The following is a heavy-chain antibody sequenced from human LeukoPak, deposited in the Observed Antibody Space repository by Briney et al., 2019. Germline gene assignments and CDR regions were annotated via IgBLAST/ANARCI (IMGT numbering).Heavy chain of an antibody. CDR3: ARGRWYYYGSGSYFDY. Sequence: KPSETLSLTCAVYSGSFSGYYWSWIRQPPGKGLEWIGEINHSGSTNYNPSLKSRVTISVDTSKNQFPLKLSSVTAADTAVYYCARGRWYYYGSGSYFDYWGQGTLVTVSS. V-gene: IGHV4-34*01. J-gene: IGHJ4*02. D-gene: IGHD3-10*01. CDR2: INHSGST. CDR1: SGSFSGYY.